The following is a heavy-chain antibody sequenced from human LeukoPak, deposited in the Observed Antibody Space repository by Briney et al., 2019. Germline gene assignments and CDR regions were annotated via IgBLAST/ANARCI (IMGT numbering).Heavy chain of an antibody. CDR3: ARQTHISLLWFGESSNFYDY. V-gene: IGHV4-39*01. J-gene: IGHJ4*02. CDR1: GGSISSYY. Sequence: SETLSLTCTVSGGSISSYYWGWIRQPPGKGLEWIGSIYYSGSTYYNPSLKSRVTISVDTSKNQFSLKLSSVTAADTAVYYCARQTHISLLWFGESSNFYDYWGQGTLVTVSS. D-gene: IGHD3-10*01. CDR2: IYYSGST.